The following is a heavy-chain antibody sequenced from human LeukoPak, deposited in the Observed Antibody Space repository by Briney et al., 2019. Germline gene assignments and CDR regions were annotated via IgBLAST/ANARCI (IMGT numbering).Heavy chain of an antibody. Sequence: SVKVSCKASGGTFSTYAINWVRQAPGQGPEWMGRIIPLLDIATYAQRFQGRVTITADKSTSTAYMELSSLKSEDTAVYYCATDRRDGYNHPFDYWGQGTLVTVSS. CDR2: IIPLLDIA. D-gene: IGHD5-24*01. J-gene: IGHJ4*02. CDR1: GGTFSTYA. CDR3: ATDRRDGYNHPFDY. V-gene: IGHV1-69*04.